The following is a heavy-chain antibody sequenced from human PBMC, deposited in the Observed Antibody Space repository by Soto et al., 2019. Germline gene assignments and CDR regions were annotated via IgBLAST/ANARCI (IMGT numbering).Heavy chain of an antibody. Sequence: EVQLVESGGGLVQPGGSLRLSCVASGFMFDSYAMNWVRQAPGKGLEWVSYISPGGDRIYYAESLKGRITISRDNARNSLSLQMNIRSEEDTAVYHCTKSADIAGGGVDSWGQGALVTLSS. J-gene: IGHJ4*02. CDR3: TKSADIAGGGVDS. V-gene: IGHV3-48*02. D-gene: IGHD3-16*01. CDR1: GFMFDSYA. CDR2: ISPGGDRI.